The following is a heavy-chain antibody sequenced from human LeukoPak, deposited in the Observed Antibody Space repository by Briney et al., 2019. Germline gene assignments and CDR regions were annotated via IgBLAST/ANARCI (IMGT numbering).Heavy chain of an antibody. V-gene: IGHV1-46*01. CDR2: INPSGGST. Sequence: GASVKVSCKASGYTFTSYYMHWVRQAPGQGLEWMGIINPSGGSTSYAQKFQGRVTMTRDTSTSTVYMELSSLRSDDTAVYYCARADIVVVPAAYDWFDPWGQGTLVTVSS. D-gene: IGHD2-2*01. J-gene: IGHJ5*02. CDR3: ARADIVVVPAAYDWFDP. CDR1: GYTFTSYY.